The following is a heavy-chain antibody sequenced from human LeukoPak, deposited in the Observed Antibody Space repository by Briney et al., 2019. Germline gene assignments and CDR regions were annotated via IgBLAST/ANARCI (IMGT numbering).Heavy chain of an antibody. CDR2: IYDSGST. Sequence: PSETLSLTCTVSGGSMSSYYWSWIRQPPGKGLEWIGYIYDSGSTNYNPSLKSRVTISIDTSKNQFSLKLSSVTATDTALYYCARHQGSNWISPIDYWGEGPLVTVSS. CDR1: GGSMSSYY. J-gene: IGHJ4*02. CDR3: ARHQGSNWISPIDY. D-gene: IGHD1-20*01. V-gene: IGHV4-59*08.